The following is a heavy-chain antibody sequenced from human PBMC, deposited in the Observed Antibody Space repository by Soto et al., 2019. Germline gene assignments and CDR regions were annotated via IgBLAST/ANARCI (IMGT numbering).Heavy chain of an antibody. CDR2: IIPIFGTP. Sequence: QVQLVQSGAEVKKPGSSVKVSCKASGGIFSTYAISWLRQAPGQGLEWMGGIIPIFGTPNYAQRFQGRGTITADESTSTAYMELSRLRSEDTAVYYCARVRDDYGSGNYYNRIDFWGQGTLVTVSS. V-gene: IGHV1-69*01. D-gene: IGHD3-10*01. CDR1: GGIFSTYA. CDR3: ARVRDDYGSGNYYNRIDF. J-gene: IGHJ4*02.